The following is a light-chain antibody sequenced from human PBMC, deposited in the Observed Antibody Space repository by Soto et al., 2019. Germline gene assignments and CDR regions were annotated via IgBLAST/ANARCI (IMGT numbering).Light chain of an antibody. V-gene: IGLV2-14*01. CDR2: DVS. J-gene: IGLJ1*01. CDR3: SSYTSSSTHYV. CDR1: SSDVGGYNY. Sequence: QSVLTEPASVSGSPGQSITISCTGTSSDVGGYNYVSWYQQHPGKAPKLMIYDVSNRPSGVSNRFSGSKSGNTASPTISGLQPEDEADYYCSSYTSSSTHYVFGTGTKVTVL.